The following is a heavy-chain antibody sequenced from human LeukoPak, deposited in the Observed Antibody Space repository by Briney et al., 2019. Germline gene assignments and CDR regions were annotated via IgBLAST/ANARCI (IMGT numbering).Heavy chain of an antibody. CDR3: VRSSSSIFDY. D-gene: IGHD6-6*01. CDR2: INHSGSA. V-gene: IGHV4-34*01. J-gene: IGHJ4*02. Sequence: SETLSLTCAVYGGSFSDYYWSWIRQPPGKGLEWIGEINHSGSANYNPSLKSRVTMSVDTSKNQFSLKLSSVTAADTAVYYCVRSSSSIFDYWGQGTLVTVSS. CDR1: GGSFSDYY.